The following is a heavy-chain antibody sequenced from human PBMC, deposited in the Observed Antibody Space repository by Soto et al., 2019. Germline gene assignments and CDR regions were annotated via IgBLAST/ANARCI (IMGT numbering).Heavy chain of an antibody. Sequence: QVQVVQSGAEVKKPGSSMRVSCKASGDTFSSYAVNWVRQAPGQGLEWIGGIIPIFDSANFAPKFQGRVTITADESSSTTYLELSSLRSEDTAVYYCARSMGVGSDYYYYGMDVWGQGTTVTVSS. J-gene: IGHJ6*02. V-gene: IGHV1-69*12. CDR1: GDTFSSYA. CDR2: IIPIFDSA. D-gene: IGHD3-16*01. CDR3: ARSMGVGSDYYYYGMDV.